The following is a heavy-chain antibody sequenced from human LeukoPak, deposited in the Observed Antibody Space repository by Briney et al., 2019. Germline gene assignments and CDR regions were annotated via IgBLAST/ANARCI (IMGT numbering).Heavy chain of an antibody. CDR3: AEPEGGYYDIRPD. D-gene: IGHD3-22*01. Sequence: GGSLRLSCAASGFTFSSYAMSWVRQAPRKGLEWVSAISGSGGSTYYADSVKGRFTISRDNSKNTLYLQMNSLRAEDTAVYYCAEPEGGYYDIRPDWGQGTLVTVSS. V-gene: IGHV3-23*01. CDR1: GFTFSSYA. J-gene: IGHJ4*02. CDR2: ISGSGGST.